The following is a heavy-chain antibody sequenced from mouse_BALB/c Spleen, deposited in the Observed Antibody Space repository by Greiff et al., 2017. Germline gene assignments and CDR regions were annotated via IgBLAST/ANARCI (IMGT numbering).Heavy chain of an antibody. CDR3: ARHDPFDY. Sequence: EVKLMESGGGLVKPGGSLKLSCAASGFTFSSYTMSWVRQTPEKRLEWVAYISNGGGSTYYPDTVKGRFTISRDNAKNTLYLQMSSLKSEDTAMYYCARHDPFDYWGQGTTLTVSS. J-gene: IGHJ2*01. CDR1: GFTFSSYT. V-gene: IGHV5-12-2*01. CDR2: ISNGGGST.